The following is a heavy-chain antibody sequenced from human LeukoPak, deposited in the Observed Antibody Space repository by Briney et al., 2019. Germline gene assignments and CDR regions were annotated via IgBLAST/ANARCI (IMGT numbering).Heavy chain of an antibody. Sequence: SETLSLTCTVSGGSICSSSYYWGWIRRPPGKGLEWIGSIYYSGSTYYNPSLKSRVTISVDTSKNQFSLKLSSVTAADTAVYYCARRPYNWNYAYFDYWGQGTLVTVSS. CDR3: ARRPYNWNYAYFDY. CDR1: GGSICSSSYY. V-gene: IGHV4-39*01. CDR2: IYYSGST. J-gene: IGHJ4*02. D-gene: IGHD1-7*01.